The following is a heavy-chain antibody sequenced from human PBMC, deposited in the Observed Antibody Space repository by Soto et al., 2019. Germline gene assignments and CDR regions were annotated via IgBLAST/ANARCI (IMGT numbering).Heavy chain of an antibody. CDR3: ARNPLLLWFNFAY. CDR1: GFTFSTYA. V-gene: IGHV3-23*01. Sequence: EVQLLESGGGLVQPGGSLRLSCSDSGFTFSTYAMSWVRQAPGKGLEWVSSISTSGDNTYYADSVRGRFTISRDNSKNTLYLQMNGLRVEDTAVYYFARNPLLLWFNFAYWGQGTLVTVSS. D-gene: IGHD3-10*01. CDR2: ISTSGDNT. J-gene: IGHJ4*02.